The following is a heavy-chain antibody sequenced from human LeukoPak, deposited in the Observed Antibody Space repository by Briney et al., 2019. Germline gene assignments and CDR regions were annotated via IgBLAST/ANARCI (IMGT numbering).Heavy chain of an antibody. J-gene: IGHJ6*03. CDR3: AKYKGWDVRYYYYYMDV. CDR1: GFTSSNYP. CDR2: ISGSGGST. V-gene: IGHV3-23*01. Sequence: GGTLTLSCAASGFTSSNYPMSWVLPAPGKGLEWVSAISGSGGSTYYADSVKGRFTISRDNSKNTLYLQMNSLRAEDTAEYYCAKYKGWDVRYYYYYMDVWGKGTTVTVSS. D-gene: IGHD6-19*01.